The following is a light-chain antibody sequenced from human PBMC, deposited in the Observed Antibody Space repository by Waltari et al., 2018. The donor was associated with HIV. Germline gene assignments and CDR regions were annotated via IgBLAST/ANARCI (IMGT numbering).Light chain of an antibody. CDR1: NIGRNR. V-gene: IGLV3-21*02. CDR2: DEV. CDR3: QVWDRSYKEAV. Sequence: SYVLTQAPSLSVAPGQTATISSGNIGRNRVQWYRQKPGRAPLLVVLDEVDRSSGIPARFSGARSGERATLTIRGVEAGDEADYYCQVWDRSYKEAVFGGGT. J-gene: IGLJ2*01.